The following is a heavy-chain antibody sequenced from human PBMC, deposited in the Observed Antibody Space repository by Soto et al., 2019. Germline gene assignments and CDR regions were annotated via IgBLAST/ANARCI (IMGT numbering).Heavy chain of an antibody. D-gene: IGHD1-26*01. CDR3: ARLKWQHWIDP. CDR1: GGSISSGGYY. V-gene: IGHV4-31*03. J-gene: IGHJ5*02. CDR2: IYYSGST. Sequence: SETLSLTCTVSGGSISSGGYYWSWIRQHPGKGLEWIGYIYYSGSTYYNPSLKSRVTISVDTSKNQFSLKLSSVTAADTAVYYCARLKWQHWIDPWGQGTLVTVST.